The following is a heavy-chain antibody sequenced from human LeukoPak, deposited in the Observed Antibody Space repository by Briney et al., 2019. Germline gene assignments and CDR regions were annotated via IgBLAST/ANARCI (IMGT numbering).Heavy chain of an antibody. CDR2: INWNGGST. D-gene: IGHD5-18*01. V-gene: IGHV3-20*04. CDR3: ARDGGTRLKYSYGYGDY. Sequence: TGGSLRLSCAASGFTFDDYGMSWVRQAPGKGLEWVSDINWNGGSTGYADSVKGRFTISRDNAKNSLYLQMNSLRAEDTAAYYCARDGGTRLKYSYGYGDYWGQGTLVTVSS. CDR1: GFTFDDYG. J-gene: IGHJ4*02.